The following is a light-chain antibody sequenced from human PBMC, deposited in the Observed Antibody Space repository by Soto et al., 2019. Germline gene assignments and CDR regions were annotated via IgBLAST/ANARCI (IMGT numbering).Light chain of an antibody. CDR3: QQRSAWPPT. CDR2: DTS. Sequence: EIVLTQSPATLSLSPGERATLSCRASQTVGSYLAWFRQTPGQAPRLLSYDTSIMATGIPARFSGSGSGTDFTLTISSLEAEDFAVYYCQQRSAWPPTFGQGTKVEIK. CDR1: QTVGSY. V-gene: IGKV3-11*01. J-gene: IGKJ1*01.